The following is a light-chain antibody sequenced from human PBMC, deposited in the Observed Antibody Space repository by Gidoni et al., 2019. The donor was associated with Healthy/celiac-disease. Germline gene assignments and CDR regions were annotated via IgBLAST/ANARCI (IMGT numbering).Light chain of an antibody. CDR1: SSNIGSKT. J-gene: IGLJ1*01. CDR3: AAWDDSLPF. Sequence: QSVLTQPPSASGTPGQRVTISCSGSSSNIGSKTVNWYQQLPGTAPKLLIYSSNQRPSGVPDRFSGSKSGTSASLAISGLQSEDEADYYCAAWDDSLPFFGTGTKVTVL. V-gene: IGLV1-44*01. CDR2: SSN.